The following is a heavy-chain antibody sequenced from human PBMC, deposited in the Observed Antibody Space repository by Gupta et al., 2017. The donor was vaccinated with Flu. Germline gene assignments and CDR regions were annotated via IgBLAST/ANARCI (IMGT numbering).Heavy chain of an antibody. J-gene: IGHJ4*02. Sequence: QVQLVQSGAEVKKPGASVKVSCKASGYTFTSYAMHWVRQAPGQRLEWMGWINAGNGNTKYSQKFQGRVTITRDTSASTAYMELSSLRSEDTAVYYCARDKLAFRVWNYQGGRFDYWGQGTLVTVSS. CDR1: GYTFTSYA. CDR2: INAGNGNT. D-gene: IGHD1-7*01. CDR3: ARDKLAFRVWNYQGGRFDY. V-gene: IGHV1-3*01.